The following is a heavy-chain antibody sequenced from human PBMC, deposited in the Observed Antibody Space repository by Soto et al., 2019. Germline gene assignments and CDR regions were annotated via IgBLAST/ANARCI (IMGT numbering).Heavy chain of an antibody. CDR1: GFTFDDYA. D-gene: IGHD2-21*02. Sequence: PGVSLRLSCAASGFTFDDYAMHWVRQAPGKGLEWVSGISWNSGSIGYADSVKGRFTISRDNAKNSLYLQMNSLRAEDTALYYCAKDKFYLAVLATAYCDYRVHGTMVTVSS. CDR3: AKDKFYLAVLATAYCDY. J-gene: IGHJ4*01. V-gene: IGHV3-9*01. CDR2: ISWNSGSI.